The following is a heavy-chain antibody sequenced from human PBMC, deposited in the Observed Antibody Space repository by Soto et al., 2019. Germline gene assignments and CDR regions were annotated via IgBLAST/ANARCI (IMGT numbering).Heavy chain of an antibody. D-gene: IGHD4-17*01. Sequence: QITLKESGPTLVKPTQTLTLTCTFSGFSLSTSGVGVGWIRQPPGKALEWLALIYWDDDKRYSPSLKSRLTIXRXXSKNQVVLTMTNMDPVDTATYYCGGYGDPRAGFDIWGQGTMVTVSS. CDR3: GGYGDPRAGFDI. V-gene: IGHV2-5*02. CDR2: IYWDDDK. J-gene: IGHJ3*02. CDR1: GFSLSTSGVG.